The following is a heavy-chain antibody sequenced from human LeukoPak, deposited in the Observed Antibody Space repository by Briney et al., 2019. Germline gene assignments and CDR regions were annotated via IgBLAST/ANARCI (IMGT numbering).Heavy chain of an antibody. CDR2: IKSDGTT. CDR1: GLTVSSNH. CDR3: ARLRRGY. J-gene: IGHJ4*02. Sequence: PGGSLRLSCAASGLTVSSNHMSLVRQAPGKGLEWVSLIKSDGTTEYADSVKGRFTISRDNSKNTLFLQMNSLRVEDTAVYYCARLRRGYWGRGTPVTVSS. V-gene: IGHV3-53*01.